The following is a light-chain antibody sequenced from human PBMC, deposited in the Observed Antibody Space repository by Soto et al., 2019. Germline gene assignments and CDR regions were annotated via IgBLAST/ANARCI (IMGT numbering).Light chain of an antibody. CDR3: QQYDNLPP. Sequence: DIQMTQSPSSLSASVGDRVTITCQASQDISNYLNWYQRKPGKAPKLLIYDASNLETGVPSRFSGRGSGTDFTFTISSLQPEDIATYYCQQYDNLPPLGQGTRLEIK. CDR1: QDISNY. J-gene: IGKJ5*01. V-gene: IGKV1-33*01. CDR2: DAS.